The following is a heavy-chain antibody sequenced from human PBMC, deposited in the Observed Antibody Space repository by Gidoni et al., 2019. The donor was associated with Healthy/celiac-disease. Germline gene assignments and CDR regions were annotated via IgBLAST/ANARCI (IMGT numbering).Heavy chain of an antibody. CDR3: AKSKAVTTGPYYFDY. D-gene: IGHD4-17*01. CDR2: ISGSGGSP. V-gene: IGHV3-23*01. CDR1: GCNFSSDA. Sequence: EVQLLESGGGLVQPGGYLRLAGAAAGCNFSSDAMGWGRRAPGKGRGWVSAISGSGGSPSYADSVKGRFTISRDNSKNTLYLQMNSLRAEDTAVYYCAKSKAVTTGPYYFDYWGQGTLVTVSS. J-gene: IGHJ4*02.